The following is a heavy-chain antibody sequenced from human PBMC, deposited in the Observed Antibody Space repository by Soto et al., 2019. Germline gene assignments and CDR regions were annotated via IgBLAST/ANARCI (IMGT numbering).Heavy chain of an antibody. D-gene: IGHD6-13*01. Sequence: SETLSLTCAVSGGSISSSNWWSWVRQPPGKGLEWIGEIYHSGSTNYNPSLKSRVTISVDKSKNQFSLKLSSVNAADTAVYYCARKRGAACDFDYWGQGTLVTVSS. V-gene: IGHV4-4*02. CDR3: ARKRGAACDFDY. CDR2: IYHSGST. J-gene: IGHJ4*02. CDR1: GGSISSSNW.